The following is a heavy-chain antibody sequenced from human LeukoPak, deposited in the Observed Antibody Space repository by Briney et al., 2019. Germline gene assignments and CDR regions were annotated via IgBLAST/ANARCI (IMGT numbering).Heavy chain of an antibody. V-gene: IGHV4-34*01. CDR2: VDYIGRS. CDR1: GESFDGFY. Sequence: SETLSLTCAVYGESFDGFYWNWIRQSPGKGLEWLGEVDYIGRSNYNPALGSRIAISADASKRQFSLKPTSVTAADTAVYYCAIRLTTSRLATATTWFDPWGQGTLVSVSS. CDR3: AIRLTTSRLATATTWFDP. J-gene: IGHJ5*02. D-gene: IGHD1-1*01.